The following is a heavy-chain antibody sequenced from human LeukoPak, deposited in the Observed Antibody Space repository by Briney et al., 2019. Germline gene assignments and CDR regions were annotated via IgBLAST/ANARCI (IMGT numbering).Heavy chain of an antibody. V-gene: IGHV7-4-1*02. CDR3: ARELRRYCSGGSCYRREPNGGY. J-gene: IGHJ4*02. CDR1: GYTFTNYV. Sequence: ASVKVSCRAFGYTFTNYVMNWVRQAPGQGLEWMGWINTNTGNPTYAQGFTGRFVFSLDTSVSTAYLKISSLKAEDTAMYYCARELRRYCSGGSCYRREPNGGYWGQGTLVTVSS. D-gene: IGHD2-15*01. CDR2: INTNTGNP.